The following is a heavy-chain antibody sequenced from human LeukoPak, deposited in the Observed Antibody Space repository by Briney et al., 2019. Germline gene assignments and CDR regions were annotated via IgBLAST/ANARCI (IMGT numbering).Heavy chain of an antibody. CDR3: ARQRDTARVGAFDV. CDR2: IFFTGPT. Sequence: PSETLSLTCTVSGASMSNGFNYWGWIRQPPGEGLEWIGSIFFTGPTYYNPSLQSRLTISADSSKNQFSLRVTSVTAADTALYYCARQRDTARVGAFDVWGQGTMVIVSS. V-gene: IGHV4-39*01. CDR1: GASMSNGFNY. D-gene: IGHD5-18*01. J-gene: IGHJ3*01.